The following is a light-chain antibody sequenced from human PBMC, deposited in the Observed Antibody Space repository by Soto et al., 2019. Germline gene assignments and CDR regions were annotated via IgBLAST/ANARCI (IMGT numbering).Light chain of an antibody. Sequence: DIQLTQSPSFLSASVGDRITIACRASQGISTYLAWYQQKPGKAPKLLIYAASTLESGVPSRFSGSGSGTEITLTISSLQPEDFATYYCQHLHRYPAITFGQGTRLEIK. CDR1: QGISTY. CDR2: AAS. CDR3: QHLHRYPAIT. J-gene: IGKJ5*01. V-gene: IGKV1-9*01.